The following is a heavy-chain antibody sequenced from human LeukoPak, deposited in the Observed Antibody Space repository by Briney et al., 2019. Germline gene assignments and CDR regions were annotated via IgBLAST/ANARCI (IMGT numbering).Heavy chain of an antibody. J-gene: IGHJ4*02. CDR1: GITFSSHG. Sequence: GGSLRLSCTASGITFSSHGMSWVRQAPGKGLEWVSSISGSGGSTYYADSVKGRFTISRDNSKNTLYLQMNSLRAEDTAVYYCARAIVVIPAAIRYWGQGTLVTVSS. CDR3: ARAIVVIPAAIRY. V-gene: IGHV3-23*01. CDR2: ISGSGGST. D-gene: IGHD2-2*01.